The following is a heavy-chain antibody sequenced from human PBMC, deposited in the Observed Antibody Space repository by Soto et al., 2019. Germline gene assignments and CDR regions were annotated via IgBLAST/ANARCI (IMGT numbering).Heavy chain of an antibody. CDR2: IYYSGSP. D-gene: IGHD6-6*01. J-gene: IGHJ4*02. CDR3: ARTSRSTNAY. Sequence: QVQLQESGPGLVKPSETLSLTCVVSGGSLSSYYWSWIRQPPGKGLEWIGYIYYSGSPNYNPSLKSRVPISVHTSTTQFSLKLSSVTAADTALYYCARTSRSTNAYSRRGTLVTVSS. V-gene: IGHV4-59*01. CDR1: GGSLSSYY.